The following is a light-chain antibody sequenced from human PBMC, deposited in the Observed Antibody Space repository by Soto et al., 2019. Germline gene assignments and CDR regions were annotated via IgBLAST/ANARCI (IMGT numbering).Light chain of an antibody. CDR1: SSDIGAGYR. CDR3: QSFDKYLSAVV. CDR2: DNT. Sequence: QSVLTQPPSVSGAPGERVTISCTGSSSDIGAGYRVRWYQQVPGTAPKFLIYDNTNRPPGVSVRFSGSKSGTSASLAISGLQAEDEADYYCQSFDKYLSAVVFGGGTKLTVL. J-gene: IGLJ2*01. V-gene: IGLV1-40*01.